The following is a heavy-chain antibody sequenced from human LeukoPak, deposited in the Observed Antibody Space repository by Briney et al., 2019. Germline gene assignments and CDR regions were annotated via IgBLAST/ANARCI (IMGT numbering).Heavy chain of an antibody. D-gene: IGHD3-22*01. J-gene: IGHJ4*02. CDR1: GGHINTYH. CDR3: AREREDYYDSRGFYYKVFDY. CDR2: ISPGGPT. V-gene: IGHV4-4*07. Sequence: SETLSLTCTVSGGHINTYHWSWLRHPAGKGLEWISHISPGGPTNYNPSVKRRVTMSVDTSKNQVSLKLSSVTAADTAVYYCAREREDYYDSRGFYYKVFDYWGQGTLVTVSS.